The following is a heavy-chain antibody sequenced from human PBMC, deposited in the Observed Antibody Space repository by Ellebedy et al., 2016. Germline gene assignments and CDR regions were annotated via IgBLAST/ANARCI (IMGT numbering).Heavy chain of an antibody. V-gene: IGHV1-18*01. CDR1: GYTFTSYG. Sequence: ASVKVSXXASGYTFTSYGISWVRQAPGQGLEWMGWISAYNGNTNYAQKLQGRVTMTTDTSTSTAYMELRSLRSDDTAVYYCASVQEYCGGDCYFGYWGQGTLVTVSS. J-gene: IGHJ4*02. CDR2: ISAYNGNT. CDR3: ASVQEYCGGDCYFGY. D-gene: IGHD2-21*02.